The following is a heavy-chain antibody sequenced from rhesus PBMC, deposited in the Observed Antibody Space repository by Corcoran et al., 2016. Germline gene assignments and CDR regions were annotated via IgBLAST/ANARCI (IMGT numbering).Heavy chain of an antibody. V-gene: IGHV2-174*01. J-gene: IGHJ4*01. CDR1: GFSLTTSGMG. CDR2: IYWDDDK. Sequence: QVTLKESGPALVKPTQTLTLTCTFSGFSLTTSGMGVGWIRQPPGKALEWLALIYWDDDKRYSTSLKSRLSISKDTSKNPVVLTMTDMDPVDTATYYCARGAGGIAAGDYWGQGVLVTVSS. CDR3: ARGAGGIAAGDY. D-gene: IGHD6-31*01.